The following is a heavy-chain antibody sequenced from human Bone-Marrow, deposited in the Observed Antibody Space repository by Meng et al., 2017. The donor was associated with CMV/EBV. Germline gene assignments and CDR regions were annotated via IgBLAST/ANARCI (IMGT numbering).Heavy chain of an antibody. CDR2: ISTYDGDK. V-gene: IGHV1-18*01. J-gene: IGHJ4*02. D-gene: IGHD2-15*01. Sequence: VSCKASGYTFTRNAISWVRQAPGRGLEWMGWISTYDGDKNYAQKIQGRVTMTTDTSTSTAYLDLRDLTSDDTAVYYCARDVGPLDYWGQGTLVTVSS. CDR3: ARDVGPLDY. CDR1: GYTFTRNA.